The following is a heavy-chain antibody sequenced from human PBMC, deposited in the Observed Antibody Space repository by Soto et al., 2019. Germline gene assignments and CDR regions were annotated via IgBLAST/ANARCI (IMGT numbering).Heavy chain of an antibody. CDR1: GGSISSYY. CDR3: ARLVPVDTERRVNWFDP. CDR2: IYYRGST. J-gene: IGHJ5*02. Sequence: LSLTCTVSGGSISSYYWSWIRQPPGKGLEWIGYIYYRGSTNYNPSLKSRVTISVDTSKNQFSLKLRSVTAADTAVYYCARLVPVDTERRVNWFDPWGQGTLVTVSS. V-gene: IGHV4-59*01. D-gene: IGHD5-18*01.